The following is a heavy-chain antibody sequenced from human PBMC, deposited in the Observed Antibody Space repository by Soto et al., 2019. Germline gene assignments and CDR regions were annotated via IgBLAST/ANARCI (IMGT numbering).Heavy chain of an antibody. J-gene: IGHJ6*02. CDR1: GGSFSGYY. D-gene: IGHD6-19*01. Sequence: SETLSLTCAVYGGSFSGYYWSWIRQPPGKGLEWIGEINHSGSTNYNPSLKSRVTISEDTSKNQFSLKLSSVTAADTAVYYCARGGLNSSGWYLGYYYYGMDVWGQGTTVTVSS. V-gene: IGHV4-34*01. CDR3: ARGGLNSSGWYLGYYYYGMDV. CDR2: INHSGST.